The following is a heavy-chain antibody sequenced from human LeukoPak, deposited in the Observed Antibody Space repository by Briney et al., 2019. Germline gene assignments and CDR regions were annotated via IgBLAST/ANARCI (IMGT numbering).Heavy chain of an antibody. V-gene: IGHV5-51*01. CDR3: ARHSYDILTGYYADY. J-gene: IGHJ4*02. D-gene: IGHD3-9*01. CDR2: TFPGDSYT. CDR1: GYSFTPYW. Sequence: GESLKISCQGSGYSFTPYWIGWVRQMPGKGLEWIGITFPGDSYTIYSPSFEGQVTMSADKSINTAYLQWSSLKASDTAMYYCARHSYDILTGYYADYWGQGTLVTVSS.